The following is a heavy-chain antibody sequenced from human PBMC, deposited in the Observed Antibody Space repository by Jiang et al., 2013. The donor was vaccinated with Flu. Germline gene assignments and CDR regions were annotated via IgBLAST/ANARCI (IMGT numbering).Heavy chain of an antibody. J-gene: IGHJ4*02. CDR2: INQDGSEK. CDR3: TRDMPFGTY. D-gene: IGHD2-2*01. V-gene: IGHV3-7*03. Sequence: RLSCEASGFTFSSYWMTWVRQAPGKGLEWVANINQDGSEKYYVGSVKGRFTISRDSAKNSLYLQMNSLRPEDTAVYYCTRDMPFGTYWGQGTLVSVSS. CDR1: GFTFSSYW.